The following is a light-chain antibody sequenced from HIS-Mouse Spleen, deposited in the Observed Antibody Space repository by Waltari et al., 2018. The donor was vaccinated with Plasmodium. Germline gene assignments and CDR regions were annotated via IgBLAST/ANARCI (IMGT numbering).Light chain of an antibody. J-gene: IGKJ1*01. Sequence: DIQMTQSPSTLSASVGDRVTITCRASQSISSWLAWYQQKPGKAPKLLIDKASSLESGVPSRFSGSGSGTEFTLTISSLQPDDFATYYGQQYNSYFGGTFGQGTKVEIK. V-gene: IGKV1-5*03. CDR1: QSISSW. CDR3: QQYNSYFGGT. CDR2: KAS.